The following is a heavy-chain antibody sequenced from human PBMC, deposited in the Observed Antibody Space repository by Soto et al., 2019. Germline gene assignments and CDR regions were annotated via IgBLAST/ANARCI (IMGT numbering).Heavy chain of an antibody. CDR2: ICYNGST. J-gene: IGHJ6*02. Sequence: PSETLSRTFTVSGGSLSNSRYYWDWIRHPPGQGLEWIGSICYNGSTYYNPSLKSRVTISVDTSKNQFSLDLSSVTAAETAVYYCARPLSYYDFWSGFSGMDVWGQGTTVTVSS. D-gene: IGHD3-3*01. CDR3: ARPLSYYDFWSGFSGMDV. CDR1: GGSLSNSRYY. V-gene: IGHV4-39*01.